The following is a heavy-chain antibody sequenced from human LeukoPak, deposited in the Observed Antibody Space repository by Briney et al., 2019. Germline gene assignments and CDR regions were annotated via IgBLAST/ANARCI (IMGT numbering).Heavy chain of an antibody. CDR2: ILVGSGNT. Sequence: SVKVSCKASGFTFTSTAVQWVRQARGQRLEWIGWILVGSGNTNYAQMXXERVTLTWDVSTSTAYMVLSSLRSEDTAIYYCASDPPYTSSSAWWGQGTLVTLSS. V-gene: IGHV1-58*01. CDR1: GFTFTSTA. D-gene: IGHD2-2*01. CDR3: ASDPPYTSSSAW. J-gene: IGHJ4*02.